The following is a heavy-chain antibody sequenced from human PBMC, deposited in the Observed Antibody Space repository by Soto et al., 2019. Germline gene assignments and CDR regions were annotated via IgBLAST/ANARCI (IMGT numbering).Heavy chain of an antibody. V-gene: IGHV4-59*08. CDR2: IYYSGST. J-gene: IGHJ4*02. D-gene: IGHD6-19*01. CDR1: GGSISSYY. Sequence: QVQLQESGPGLVKPSETLSLTCTVSGGSISSYYWSWIRQPPGKGLEWIGYIYYSGSTSYTPSLKRXXTISVGTSKNQFSLQLSSVTAADTAVYYCARHVQWLVTFDYWGQGTLVTVSS. CDR3: ARHVQWLVTFDY.